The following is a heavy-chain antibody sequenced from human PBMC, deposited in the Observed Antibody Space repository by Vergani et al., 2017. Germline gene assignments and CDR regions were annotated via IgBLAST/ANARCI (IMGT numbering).Heavy chain of an antibody. J-gene: IGHJ4*02. V-gene: IGHV1-69*02. CDR1: GGTFSSYT. CDR2: IIPILGIA. CDR3: AAGFARYCSSTSCYADFGY. Sequence: QVQLVQSGAEVKKPGSSVKVSCKASGGTFSSYTISWVRQAPGQGLEWMGRIIPILGIANYAQKFQGRVTITADKSTSTAYMELSSLRSEDTAVYYCAAGFARYCSSTSCYADFGYWGQGTLVTVSS. D-gene: IGHD2-2*01.